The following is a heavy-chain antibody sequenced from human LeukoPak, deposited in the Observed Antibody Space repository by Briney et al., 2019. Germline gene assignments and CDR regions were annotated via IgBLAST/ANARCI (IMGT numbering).Heavy chain of an antibody. V-gene: IGHV1-8*01. CDR3: ARDNTIFGTYYYYGMDV. CDR1: GYTFSSYD. CDR2: MNPNSGNT. D-gene: IGHD3-3*01. Sequence: ASVKVSCKASGYTFSSYDINWVRQATGQGLEWVGWMNPNSGNTGYAQKFQGRVTMTRNTSISTAYMELSSLRSEDTAVYYYARDNTIFGTYYYYGMDVWGQGTTVTVSS. J-gene: IGHJ6*02.